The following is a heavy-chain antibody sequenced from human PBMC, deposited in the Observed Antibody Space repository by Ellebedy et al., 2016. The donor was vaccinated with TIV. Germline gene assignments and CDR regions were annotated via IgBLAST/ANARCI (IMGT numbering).Heavy chain of an antibody. Sequence: MPSETLSLTYSVSGGSVSSTRYYWAWIRQPPGKGLEYIGSVYYSGSPYYNPSFKSRASMSVDTSNNHFSLRLNSVTAADTAVYYCVRGRGIAVAGTYEDTWFDPWGQGTLVTVSS. CDR3: VRGRGIAVAGTYEDTWFDP. V-gene: IGHV4-39*07. CDR1: GGSVSSTRYY. D-gene: IGHD6-19*01. CDR2: VYYSGSP. J-gene: IGHJ5*02.